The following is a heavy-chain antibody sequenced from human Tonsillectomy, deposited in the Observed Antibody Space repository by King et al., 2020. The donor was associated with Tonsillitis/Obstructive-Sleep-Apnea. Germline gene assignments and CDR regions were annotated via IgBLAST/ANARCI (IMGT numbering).Heavy chain of an antibody. CDR1: GFTVSSNY. Sequence: VQLVQSGGGLIQPGESLRLSCAASGFTVSSNYMSWVRQAPGKGLEWVSVIYSGGSTYYADSVKGRFTISRDNSKNTLYLQMNSLRAEDTAVYYCARDSTVTTCAFDIWGQGTMVTVSS. CDR2: IYSGGST. V-gene: IGHV3-53*01. D-gene: IGHD4-17*01. J-gene: IGHJ3*02. CDR3: ARDSTVTTCAFDI.